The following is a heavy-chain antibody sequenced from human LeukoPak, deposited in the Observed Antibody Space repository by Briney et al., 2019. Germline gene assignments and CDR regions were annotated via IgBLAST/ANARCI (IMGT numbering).Heavy chain of an antibody. D-gene: IGHD3-22*01. CDR3: AREKYYYDSSGYSFDY. Sequence: GASVKVSCKASGYTFTSYGISWVRQAPGQGLEWMGRINPNSGGTNYAQKFQGRVTMTRDTSISTAYMELSRLRSDDTAVYYCAREKYYYDSSGYSFDYWGQGTLVTVSS. J-gene: IGHJ4*02. CDR1: GYTFTSYG. CDR2: INPNSGGT. V-gene: IGHV1-2*06.